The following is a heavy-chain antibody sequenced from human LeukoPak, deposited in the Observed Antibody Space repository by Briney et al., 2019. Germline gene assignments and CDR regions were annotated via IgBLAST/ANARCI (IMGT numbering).Heavy chain of an antibody. CDR1: GFTFNGYY. V-gene: IGHV1-18*04. D-gene: IGHD4-17*01. CDR2: ISAYNGNT. CDR3: ARGPMTTVTPGVI. J-gene: IGHJ4*02. Sequence: ASVKVSCKASGFTFNGYYVHWVRQAPGQGLEWMGWISAYNGNTNYAQKLQGRVTMTTDTSTSTAYMELRSLRSDDTAVYYCARGPMTTVTPGVIWGQGTLVTVSS.